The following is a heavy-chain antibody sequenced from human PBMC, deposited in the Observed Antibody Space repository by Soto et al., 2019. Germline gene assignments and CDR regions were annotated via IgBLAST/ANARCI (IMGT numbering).Heavy chain of an antibody. V-gene: IGHV1-18*04. J-gene: IGHJ6*02. D-gene: IGHD6-13*01. CDR2: ISGYNDNT. CDR1: DYISTNFG. CDR3: ARDSSSWFYYYYGMDV. Sequence: GASVKVSCKASDYISTNFGISWVRQAPGQGLEWMGWISGYNDNTNYAQKFQGRVTMTTDTSTSTAYMELRSLRSDDTAVYYCARDSSSWFYYYYGMDVWGQGTTVTVSS.